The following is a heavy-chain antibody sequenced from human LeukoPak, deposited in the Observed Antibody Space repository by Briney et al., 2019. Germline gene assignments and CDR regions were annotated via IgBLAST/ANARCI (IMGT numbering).Heavy chain of an antibody. V-gene: IGHV1-69*05. J-gene: IGHJ6*03. CDR2: IIPIFGTA. CDR1: GGTFSSYA. CDR3: ARTATEIDYYYYMDV. Sequence: SVKVSCKASGGTFSSYAISWVRQAPGQGLEWMGGIIPIFGTANYAQKFQGRVTITTDESTSTAYMELSSLRSEDTAVYYCARTATEIDYYYYMDVWGKGTTVTVSS. D-gene: IGHD4-17*01.